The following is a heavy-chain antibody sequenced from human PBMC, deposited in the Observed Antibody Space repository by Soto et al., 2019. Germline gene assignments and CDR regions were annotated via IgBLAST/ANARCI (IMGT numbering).Heavy chain of an antibody. Sequence: GGSLRLSCAASGFTFSSYAMHWVRQAPGKGLEWVAVISYDGSNKYYADSVKGRFTISRDNSKNTLYLQMNSLRAEDTAVYYCSRDSIAVAGSDAFDIWGQGTMVTVSS. J-gene: IGHJ3*02. CDR3: SRDSIAVAGSDAFDI. CDR1: GFTFSSYA. D-gene: IGHD6-19*01. V-gene: IGHV3-30-3*01. CDR2: ISYDGSNK.